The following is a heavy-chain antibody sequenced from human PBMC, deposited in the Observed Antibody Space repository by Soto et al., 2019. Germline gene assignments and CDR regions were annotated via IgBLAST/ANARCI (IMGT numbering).Heavy chain of an antibody. CDR3: AGPRSGSYYYGMDV. J-gene: IGHJ6*02. CDR1: GYTFTSYD. V-gene: IGHV1-8*01. D-gene: IGHD3-3*01. CDR2: MNPNSGNT. Sequence: QVQLVQSGAEVKKPGASVKVSCKASGYTFTSYDINWVRQATGQGLEWMGWMNPNSGNTGYAQKFQGRVTMTRNTSIITAYMELSSLRSEDTAVYYCAGPRSGSYYYGMDVWGQGTAVTVSS.